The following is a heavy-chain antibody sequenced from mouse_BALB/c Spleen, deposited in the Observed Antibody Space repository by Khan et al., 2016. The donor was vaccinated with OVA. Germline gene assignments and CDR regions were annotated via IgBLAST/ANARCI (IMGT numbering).Heavy chain of an antibody. Sequence: QVQLQQSGAELARPSASVKMSCKVSGYTFSSHTMHWVKQRPGQGLEWIGYINPRSGYTQYNQKFNDQATFTADISSSTVYMQLSSLTSEDSAVYYSARRTTECALDYWGQGTSVTVSS. CDR3: ARRTTECALDY. CDR2: INPRSGYT. J-gene: IGHJ4*01. V-gene: IGHV1-4*01. CDR1: GYTFSSHT. D-gene: IGHD2-14*01.